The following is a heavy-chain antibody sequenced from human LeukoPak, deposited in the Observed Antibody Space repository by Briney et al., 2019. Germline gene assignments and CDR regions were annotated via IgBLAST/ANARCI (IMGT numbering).Heavy chain of an antibody. D-gene: IGHD3-10*01. Sequence: GGSLRLSCAASGFTFSSYAMHWVRQAPGKGLEYVSAISSNGGSTYYANSVKGRFTFSRDNSKNTLYLQMGSLRAEDMAVYYCARAADYYGSGSYYNAVYYYGMDVWGQGTTVTVSS. J-gene: IGHJ6*02. CDR1: GFTFSSYA. V-gene: IGHV3-64*01. CDR3: ARAADYYGSGSYYNAVYYYGMDV. CDR2: ISSNGGST.